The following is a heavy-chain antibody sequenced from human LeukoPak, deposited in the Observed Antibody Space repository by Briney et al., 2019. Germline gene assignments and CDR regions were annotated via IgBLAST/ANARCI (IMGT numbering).Heavy chain of an antibody. CDR2: ISAYNGNT. D-gene: IGHD3-22*01. CDR1: GYTFTSYG. CDR3: AKNYYDSSGYYVPMYFDY. Sequence: ASVKVSCKASGYTFTSYGISWVRQAPGQGLEWMGWISAYNGNTNYAQKLQGRVTMTTDTSTSTAYMELRSLRSDDTAVYYCAKNYYDSSGYYVPMYFDYWGQGTLVTVSS. V-gene: IGHV1-18*01. J-gene: IGHJ4*02.